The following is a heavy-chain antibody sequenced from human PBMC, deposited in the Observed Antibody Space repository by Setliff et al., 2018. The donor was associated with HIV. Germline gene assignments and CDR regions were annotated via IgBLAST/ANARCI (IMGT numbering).Heavy chain of an antibody. Sequence: SVKVSCKASGDTFSTYAISWVRQAPGQGLEWMGGIIPILGIANYAQKFQGRVTITADKSTSTAYMELTSLRFDDTAMYYCVRGVQSPPHYSYYYMDVWGEGTMVTVSS. J-gene: IGHJ6*03. D-gene: IGHD3-3*01. CDR1: GDTFSTYA. V-gene: IGHV1-69*10. CDR2: IIPILGIA. CDR3: VRGVQSPPHYSYYYMDV.